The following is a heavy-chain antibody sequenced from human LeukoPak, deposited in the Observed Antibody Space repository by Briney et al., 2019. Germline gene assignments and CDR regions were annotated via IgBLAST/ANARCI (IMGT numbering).Heavy chain of an antibody. CDR3: ASYLYWWSDLGY. V-gene: IGHV3-7*01. D-gene: IGHD2-8*02. Sequence: GGSLRPSCAASGLTFRDYWMTWVRQSRGKGRECLANIKPDGSEKYYVDSVKGRFTISRDNAKNSLYLQMNSLRVEDTAVYYCASYLYWWSDLGYWGQGTLVTVSS. CDR2: IKPDGSEK. J-gene: IGHJ4*02. CDR1: GLTFRDYW.